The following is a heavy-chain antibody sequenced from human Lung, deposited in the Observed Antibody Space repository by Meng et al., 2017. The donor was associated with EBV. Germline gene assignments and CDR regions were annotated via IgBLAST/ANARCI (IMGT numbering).Heavy chain of an antibody. V-gene: IGHV2-5*02. CDR2: IYWDDTK. CDR1: GFSLTDHAVG. J-gene: IGHJ4*02. Sequence: QITLKESGPRLEKPTQTLTLTRTFSGFSLTDHAVGVGWIRQPPGKAPEWLALIYWDDTKHYSPSLRSRLTITKDNSKNQVVLTMTNLDPVDTATYYCAHLGGWLSDYWGQGILVTVSS. D-gene: IGHD6-19*01. CDR3: AHLGGWLSDY.